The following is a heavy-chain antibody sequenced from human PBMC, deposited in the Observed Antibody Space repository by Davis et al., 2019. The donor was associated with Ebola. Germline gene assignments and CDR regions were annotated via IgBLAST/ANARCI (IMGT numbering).Heavy chain of an antibody. J-gene: IGHJ4*02. CDR3: ATDQEAAGWGSDF. D-gene: IGHD6-13*01. CDR2: VILKSGAT. CDR1: GYTFTDYN. Sequence: ASVKVSCKASGYTFTDYNIHWMRQAPGQGLEWLGRVILKSGATNYAQKFQGRVTMTRDTSISTVYMELRSLRSDDTAVYYCATDQEAAGWGSDFWGQGTLVTVSS. V-gene: IGHV1-2*06.